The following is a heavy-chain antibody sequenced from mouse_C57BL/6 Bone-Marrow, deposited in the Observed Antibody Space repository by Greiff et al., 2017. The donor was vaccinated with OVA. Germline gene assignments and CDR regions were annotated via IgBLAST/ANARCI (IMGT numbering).Heavy chain of an antibody. J-gene: IGHJ4*01. CDR3: ARDRSNDYAMDY. V-gene: IGHV5-16*01. CDR2: INYDGSST. CDR1: GFTFSDYY. D-gene: IGHD2-5*01. Sequence: EVQLVESEGGLVQPGSSMKLSCTASGFTFSDYYMAWVRQVPEKGLEWVANINYDGSSTYYLDSLKSRFIISRDNAKNILYLQMSSLKSEDTATYYCARDRSNDYAMDYWGQGTSVTVSS.